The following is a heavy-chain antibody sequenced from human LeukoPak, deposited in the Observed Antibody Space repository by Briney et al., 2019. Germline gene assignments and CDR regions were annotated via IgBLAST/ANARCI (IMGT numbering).Heavy chain of an antibody. CDR1: GGSFSGYY. D-gene: IGHD5-12*01. CDR3: ARDSSGGSLFDP. CDR2: IYYSGST. J-gene: IGHJ5*02. Sequence: SETLSLTCAVYGGSFSGYYWSWIRQHPGKGLEWIGYIYYSGSTYYNPSLKSRVTISVDTSKNQFSLKLSSVTAADTAVYYCARDSSGGSLFDPWGQGTLVTVSS. V-gene: IGHV4-31*11.